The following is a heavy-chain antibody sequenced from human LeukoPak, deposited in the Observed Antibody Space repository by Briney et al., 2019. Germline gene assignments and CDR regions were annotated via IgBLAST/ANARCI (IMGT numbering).Heavy chain of an antibody. V-gene: IGHV4-30-2*01. Sequence: PSETLSLTCAVSGGSISSGGYSWSWLRQPPGKGLVWIGYIYHSGSTYYNPSLKSRVTISVDKSKDQFSLKLSSVTAADTAVYYCARRGYCSSTSCYYYYGMDVWGQGTTVTVSS. J-gene: IGHJ6*02. CDR2: IYHSGST. D-gene: IGHD2-2*01. CDR3: ARRGYCSSTSCYYYYGMDV. CDR1: GGSISSGGYS.